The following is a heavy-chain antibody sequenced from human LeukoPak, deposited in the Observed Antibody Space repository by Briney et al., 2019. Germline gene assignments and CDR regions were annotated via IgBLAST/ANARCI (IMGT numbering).Heavy chain of an antibody. CDR1: GYTFSNYG. CDR3: ARDWYYDILTGSFDTFDI. D-gene: IGHD3-9*01. CDR2: ITPYNGNT. V-gene: IGHV1-18*01. Sequence: GASVKVSCKASGYTFSNYGFSWVRQAPGQGLEWMGWITPYNGNTNYAQKFQGRLTMTTDTSTTTAYMELANLSSDDAAVYYCARDWYYDILTGSFDTFDIWGQGTMVAVSS. J-gene: IGHJ3*02.